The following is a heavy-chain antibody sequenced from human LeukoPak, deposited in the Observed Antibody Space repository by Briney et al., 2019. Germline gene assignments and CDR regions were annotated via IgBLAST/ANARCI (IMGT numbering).Heavy chain of an antibody. CDR1: GGSISSYY. CDR3: ARGEYYYGSGS. Sequence: SETLSLTCTVSGGSISSYYWSWIRQPAGKGLEWIGYIYYSGSTNYNPSLKSRVTISVDTSKNQFSLKLSSVTAADTAVYYCARGEYYYGSGSWGQGTLVTVSS. V-gene: IGHV4-59*01. CDR2: IYYSGST. J-gene: IGHJ4*02. D-gene: IGHD3-10*01.